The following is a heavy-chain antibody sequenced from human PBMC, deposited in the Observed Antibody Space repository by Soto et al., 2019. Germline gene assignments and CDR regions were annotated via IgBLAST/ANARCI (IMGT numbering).Heavy chain of an antibody. D-gene: IGHD2-15*01. CDR1: GFTFSNNG. V-gene: IGHV3-30*03. CDR3: AMALYGGSSRFDY. Sequence: QVQLVESGGGVVQPGRSLRLSCVASGFTFSNNGIHWVRQAPGKGLEWVAVISSDGSKKYYADSVKGRFTISRDNSKNTLYLQITSLRAEDTAVYYCAMALYGGSSRFDYWGQGTLVTVSS. CDR2: ISSDGSKK. J-gene: IGHJ4*02.